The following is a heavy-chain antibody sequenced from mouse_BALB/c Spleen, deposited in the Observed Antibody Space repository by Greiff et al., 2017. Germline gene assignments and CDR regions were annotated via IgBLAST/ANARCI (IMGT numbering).Heavy chain of an antibody. V-gene: IGHV3-2*02. CDR2: ISYSGST. J-gene: IGHJ1*01. CDR1: GYSITSDYA. D-gene: IGHD2-3*01. CDR3: ARDGYYRNFDV. Sequence: EVKLVESGPGLVKPSQSLSLTCTVTGYSITSDYAWNWIRQFPGNKLEWMGYISYSGSTSYNPSLKSRIPITRDTSKNQFFLQLNSVTTEDTATYYCARDGYYRNFDVWGAGTTVTVSS.